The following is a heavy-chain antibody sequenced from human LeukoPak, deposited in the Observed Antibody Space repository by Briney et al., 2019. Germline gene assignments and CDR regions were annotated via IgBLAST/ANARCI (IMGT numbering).Heavy chain of an antibody. CDR2: IKQDGSEK. J-gene: IGHJ4*02. V-gene: IGHV3-7*01. D-gene: IGHD1-1*01. CDR3: ARVYWNDHFDY. Sequence: GGSLRLSCAASGFIFSSYWMSWVRQGPGKGLEWVANIKQDGSEKYYVDSVKGRFTISRDNAKNSLYLQMNSLRAEDTAVYYCARVYWNDHFDYWGQGTLVTVSS. CDR1: GFIFSSYW.